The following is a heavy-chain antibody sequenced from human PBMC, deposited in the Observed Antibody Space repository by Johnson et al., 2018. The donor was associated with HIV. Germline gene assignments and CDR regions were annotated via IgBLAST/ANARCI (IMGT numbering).Heavy chain of an antibody. CDR1: GFTFSSYD. CDR2: IGTAGDT. CDR3: ARSSRYSAYDSDAFDI. J-gene: IGHJ3*02. Sequence: VQLVESGGGLVKPGGSLRLSCAASGFTFSSYDMHWVRQATGKGLEWVSAIGTAGDTYYPGSVKGRFTISRDNSKNTLYLKMNSLRGDDTAVYYCARSSRYSAYDSDAFDIWGQGTMVTVSS. D-gene: IGHD5-12*01. V-gene: IGHV3-13*01.